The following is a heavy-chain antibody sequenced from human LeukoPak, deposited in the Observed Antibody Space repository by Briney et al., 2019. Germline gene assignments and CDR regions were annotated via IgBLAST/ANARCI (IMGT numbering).Heavy chain of an antibody. Sequence: GGSLRLSCAASGFTFDDYAMHWVRQAPGKGLEWVSLIGGDGGSTYYADSVKGRYTISRDNSKNSLFLQMKSLRTDDTALYYCVKEPHYYDRSGYFWGQGTLVTVSS. CDR3: VKEPHYYDRSGYF. D-gene: IGHD3-22*01. CDR1: GFTFDDYA. V-gene: IGHV3-43*02. J-gene: IGHJ4*02. CDR2: IGGDGGST.